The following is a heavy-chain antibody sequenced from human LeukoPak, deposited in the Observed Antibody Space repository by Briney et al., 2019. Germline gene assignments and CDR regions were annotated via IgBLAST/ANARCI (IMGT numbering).Heavy chain of an antibody. J-gene: IGHJ4*02. CDR1: GATFTSYG. Sequence: GASVKVSCKASGATFTSYGISWGRQAPGQALEWMACISAYNGNTNYAQKLQGRVTMTTDTSTSTAYMELRSLRSDDTAVYYCARDLGYYGSGTYPRVDYWGQGTLVTVSS. V-gene: IGHV1-18*01. CDR2: ISAYNGNT. D-gene: IGHD3-10*01. CDR3: ARDLGYYGSGTYPRVDY.